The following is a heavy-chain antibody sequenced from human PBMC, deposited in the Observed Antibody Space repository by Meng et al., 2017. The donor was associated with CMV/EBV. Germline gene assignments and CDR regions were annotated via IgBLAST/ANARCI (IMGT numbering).Heavy chain of an antibody. CDR1: GFSFSRYW. Sequence: GESLKISCAASGFSFSRYWMTWVRQAPGKGLEWVANIRQDGSEAYYVDSVKGRFTIFRDNTKNSLFLQMDSLSAEDTAIYYCVRASSTFSWSEHLQHWGQGTLVTVSS. V-gene: IGHV3-7*01. CDR2: IRQDGSEA. J-gene: IGHJ1*01. D-gene: IGHD2-2*01. CDR3: VRASSTFSWSEHLQH.